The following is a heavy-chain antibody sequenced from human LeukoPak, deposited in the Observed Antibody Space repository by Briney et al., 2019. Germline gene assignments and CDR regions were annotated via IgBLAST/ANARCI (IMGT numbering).Heavy chain of an antibody. Sequence: GESLKISCKGSGYSFTSYWIGWVRQMPGKGLEWMGIIYPGDSDTRYSPSFQGQVTISADKSIGTAYLQWSSLKASDTAMYYCARSPTGGFGESYNWFDPWGQGTLVTVSS. J-gene: IGHJ5*02. CDR3: ARSPTGGFGESYNWFDP. CDR2: IYPGDSDT. V-gene: IGHV5-51*01. CDR1: GYSFTSYW. D-gene: IGHD3-10*01.